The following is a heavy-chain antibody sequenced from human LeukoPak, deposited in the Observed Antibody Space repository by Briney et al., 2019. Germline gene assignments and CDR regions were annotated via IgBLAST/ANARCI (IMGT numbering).Heavy chain of an antibody. Sequence: ASVKVSCKASGYTFTGYYMHWVRQAPGQGLEWMGIINPSGGSTSYAQKFQGRVTMTRDTSTSTVYMELSSLRSEDTAVYYCARDPGVSSAIAHYYFDYWGQGTLVTVSS. CDR3: ARDPGVSSAIAHYYFDY. CDR1: GYTFTGYY. V-gene: IGHV1-46*01. CDR2: INPSGGST. D-gene: IGHD2-2*02. J-gene: IGHJ4*02.